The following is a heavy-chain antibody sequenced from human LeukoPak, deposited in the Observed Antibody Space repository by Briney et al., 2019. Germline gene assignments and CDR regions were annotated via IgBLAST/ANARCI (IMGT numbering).Heavy chain of an antibody. CDR3: AKGDAWGRFYH. J-gene: IGHJ1*01. V-gene: IGHV3-23*01. D-gene: IGHD2-21*01. Sequence: GGTLRLSCAASGFTFSSHGMNWVRQAPGKGLEWVTGSSSNGGRTYYADSVKGRFTVTRDNSRNMLHLQMNSLRVEDTGVYYCAKGDAWGRFYHWGQGTLVTVSS. CDR2: SSSNGGRT. CDR1: GFTFSSHG.